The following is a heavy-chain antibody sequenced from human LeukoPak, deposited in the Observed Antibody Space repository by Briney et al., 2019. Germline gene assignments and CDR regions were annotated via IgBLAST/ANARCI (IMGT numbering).Heavy chain of an antibody. CDR3: AAQRGASLHDFWSTPLFDP. CDR2: IVLGSGNT. D-gene: IGHD3-3*01. Sequence: GASVKVSCKASGFTFHTSAMQWVRQARGQRLEWIGWIVLGSGNTVYSHKFHDRVIITRDMSTSTVYMELDSLGSEDTAVYYCAAQRGASLHDFWSTPLFDPWGQGTLVTVSS. CDR1: GFTFHTSA. J-gene: IGHJ5*02. V-gene: IGHV1-58*02.